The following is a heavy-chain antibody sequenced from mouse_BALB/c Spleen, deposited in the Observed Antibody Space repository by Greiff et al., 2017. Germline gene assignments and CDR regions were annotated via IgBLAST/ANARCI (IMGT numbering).Heavy chain of an antibody. CDR3: SRCGKYPFDY. Sequence: EVMLVESGGGLVQPGGSLKLSCAASGFTFSSFGMHWVRQAPEKGLEWVAYISSGSSTIYYADTVKGRFTISRDNPKNTLFLQMTSLRSEDTAMYYCSRCGKYPFDYGGQGTTLTVSS. D-gene: IGHD2-1*01. J-gene: IGHJ2*01. CDR2: ISSGSSTI. CDR1: GFTFSSFG. V-gene: IGHV5-17*02.